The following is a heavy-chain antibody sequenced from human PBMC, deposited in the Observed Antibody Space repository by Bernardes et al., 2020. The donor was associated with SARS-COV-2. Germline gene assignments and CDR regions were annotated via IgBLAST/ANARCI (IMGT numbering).Heavy chain of an antibody. CDR3: ARLPRVSDYDILTGYPVRRYESHFDD. Sequence: SETLSLTCTVSGGSISNSYWSWIRQPPGRGLEWIGFIYYSGSTNYSPSLQSRVTISVDTSNNQFSLKLSSVTAADTAVYYCARLPRVSDYDILTGYPVRRYESHFDDWGQGTLVTVSS. CDR1: GGSISNSY. V-gene: IGHV4-59*08. J-gene: IGHJ4*02. D-gene: IGHD3-9*01. CDR2: IYYSGST.